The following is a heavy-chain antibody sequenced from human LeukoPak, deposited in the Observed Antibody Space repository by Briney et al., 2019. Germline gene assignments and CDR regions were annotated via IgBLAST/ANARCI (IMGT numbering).Heavy chain of an antibody. Sequence: GGSLRLSCAASGFTFSSYAMSWVRQAPGKGLEWVSSIDASGGSTYYADSVKGRFTISRDNSKSTLFVYLQMNSLRTDDTAVYYCAGGGEAARSLHYWGQGTLVTVSS. CDR2: IDASGGST. J-gene: IGHJ4*02. CDR3: AGGGEAARSLHY. D-gene: IGHD6-6*01. CDR1: GFTFSSYA. V-gene: IGHV3-23*01.